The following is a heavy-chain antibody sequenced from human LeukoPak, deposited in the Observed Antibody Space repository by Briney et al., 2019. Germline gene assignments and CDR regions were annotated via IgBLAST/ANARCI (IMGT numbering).Heavy chain of an antibody. Sequence: GGSLRLSCAASGFTFSSYGMSWVRQAPGEGLEWVSAISGSGGRTYYADSVKGRFTISRDNSKNTLYLQMNSLRGEDTAVYYCAKGPQDRIVVVPAAMRVGWFDPWGQGTLVTVSS. CDR1: GFTFSSYG. V-gene: IGHV3-23*01. CDR2: ISGSGGRT. J-gene: IGHJ5*02. CDR3: AKGPQDRIVVVPAAMRVGWFDP. D-gene: IGHD2-2*01.